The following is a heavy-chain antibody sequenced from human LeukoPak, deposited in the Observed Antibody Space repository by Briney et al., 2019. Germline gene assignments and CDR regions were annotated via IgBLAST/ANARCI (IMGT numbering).Heavy chain of an antibody. CDR1: GGSISSYY. V-gene: IGHV4-59*01. CDR2: IYYSGST. CDR3: ARDPGYCSSTSCYYYFDC. J-gene: IGHJ4*02. Sequence: SETRSLTCTVSGGSISSYYWSWIRQPPGKGLEWIGYIYYSGSTNYNPSLKSRVTISVDTSKNQFSLKLSSVTAVDMAVYYCARDPGYCSSTSCYYYFDCWGQGTLVTVSS. D-gene: IGHD2-2*01.